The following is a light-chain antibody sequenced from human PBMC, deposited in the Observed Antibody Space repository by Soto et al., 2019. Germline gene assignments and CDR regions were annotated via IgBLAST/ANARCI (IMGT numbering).Light chain of an antibody. V-gene: IGKV1-5*01. Sequence: DILMTQSPSTLSLSPGERVTISCRASQSFSSWLAGYQQQPGDAPKLLISEAAIMPFGVPARFSGSGSGTDFTLTISSLQPDDFGTYFCQQYAAYPLTFGRGTKVDIK. CDR2: EAA. CDR1: QSFSSW. J-gene: IGKJ4*01. CDR3: QQYAAYPLT.